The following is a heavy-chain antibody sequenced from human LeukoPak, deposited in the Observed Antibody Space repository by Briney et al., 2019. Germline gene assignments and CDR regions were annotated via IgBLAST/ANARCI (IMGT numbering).Heavy chain of an antibody. CDR3: VRALWFGEAFFDF. D-gene: IGHD3-10*01. Sequence: GGSLRLSCAASGFTFSGYWMTWVRQAPGKGPEWVANIKQDGSEQYYVDSVKGRFTISRDNAKNSLYLQMNSLRAEDTALYYCVRALWFGEAFFDFWGQGALVTVSS. CDR1: GFTFSGYW. CDR2: IKQDGSEQ. J-gene: IGHJ4*02. V-gene: IGHV3-7*01.